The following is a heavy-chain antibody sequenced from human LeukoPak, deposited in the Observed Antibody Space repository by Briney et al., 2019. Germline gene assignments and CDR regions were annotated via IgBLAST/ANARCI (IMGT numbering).Heavy chain of an antibody. Sequence: PGGSLRLSCAVSGVTFSNYVIHWVRQAPGKGLEWVALIWYDGSNKNYADSVKGRLTISRDNSKNTLFLQMNSLRAEDTAVYYCAREASDAFDIWGQGTMVTVSS. CDR1: GVTFSNYV. J-gene: IGHJ3*02. V-gene: IGHV3-33*08. CDR2: IWYDGSNK. CDR3: AREASDAFDI.